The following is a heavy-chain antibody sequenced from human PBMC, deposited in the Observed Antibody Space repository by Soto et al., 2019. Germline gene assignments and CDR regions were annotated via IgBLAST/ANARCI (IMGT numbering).Heavy chain of an antibody. CDR3: ARDRPTSSIRARDYYYAMDV. Sequence: QVQLVQSGAEVKKPGASVKVSCKASGYSFITYGISWVRQAPGQGLEWMGWSSTYNGNTNYAQKLQGRITMTTDTSTTTGYMELRSLIYDDTAVYYCARDRPTSSIRARDYYYAMDVWGQGTTVTVSS. V-gene: IGHV1-18*01. J-gene: IGHJ6*02. CDR2: SSTYNGNT. D-gene: IGHD6-6*01. CDR1: GYSFITYG.